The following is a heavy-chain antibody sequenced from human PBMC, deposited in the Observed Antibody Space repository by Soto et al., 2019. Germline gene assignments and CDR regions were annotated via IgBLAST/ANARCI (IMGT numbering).Heavy chain of an antibody. D-gene: IGHD3-3*01. CDR2: IYSGGST. Sequence: GGFPSLCNAASGFMVVCHYMSCVRQAPGQWLEWVSVIYSGGSTYYADSVKGRFTMSRDNYKNTLYIQMNSLRAEDTAVYYCSRDSNDDCCSGFRDRFDPWGQGTLVTVSS. CDR1: GFMVVCHY. CDR3: SRDSNDDCCSGFRDRFDP. V-gene: IGHV3-66*01. J-gene: IGHJ5*02.